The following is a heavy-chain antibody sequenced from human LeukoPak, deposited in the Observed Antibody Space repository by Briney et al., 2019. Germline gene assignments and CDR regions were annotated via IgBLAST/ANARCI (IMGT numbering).Heavy chain of an antibody. D-gene: IGHD6-19*01. Sequence: GGSLRLSCAASGFTFSSQNMNWARQATGKGLEWVAYISTSGDSTKYADSVEGRFTISRDNAENSLYLLMNSLRVEDTAVYYCVKNGWLDYWGQGILVTVSS. V-gene: IGHV3-21*06. CDR2: ISTSGDST. J-gene: IGHJ4*02. CDR3: VKNGWLDY. CDR1: GFTFSSQN.